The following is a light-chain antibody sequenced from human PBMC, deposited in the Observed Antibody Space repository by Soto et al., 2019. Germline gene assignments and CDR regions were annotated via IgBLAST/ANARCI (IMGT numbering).Light chain of an antibody. Sequence: QSVLTQPPSASGTPGQRVTISFSGSSSNIGSNTVNWYRQLPGTAPKLLIYSNTQRPSGVPDRFSGSKSGTSASLAISGLQSEDEADYYCAAWDDSLNGFYVFGTGTKVTVL. CDR3: AAWDDSLNGFYV. CDR1: SSNIGSNT. J-gene: IGLJ1*01. CDR2: SNT. V-gene: IGLV1-44*01.